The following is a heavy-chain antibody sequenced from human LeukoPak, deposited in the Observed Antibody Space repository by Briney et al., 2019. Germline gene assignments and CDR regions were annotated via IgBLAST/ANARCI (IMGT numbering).Heavy chain of an antibody. CDR1: GGSISSSSYY. CDR3: ARVNDFWSGYVFDP. V-gene: IGHV4-30-4*08. J-gene: IGHJ5*02. Sequence: PSETLSLTCTVSGGSISSSSYYWGWIRQPPGKGLEWIGYIYYSGSTYYNPSLKSRVTISVDTSKNQFSLKLSSVTAADTAVYYCARVNDFWSGYVFDPWGQGTLVTVSS. CDR2: IYYSGST. D-gene: IGHD3-3*01.